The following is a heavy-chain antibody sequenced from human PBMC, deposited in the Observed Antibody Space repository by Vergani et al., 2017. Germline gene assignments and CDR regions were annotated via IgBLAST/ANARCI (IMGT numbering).Heavy chain of an antibody. Sequence: QVQLVESGGGVVQPGGSLRLSCAASGFTFSSYGMHWVRQAPGKGLEWVAFIRYDGSNKYYADSVKGRFTISRDNSKNTLYLQMNSLRAEDTAVYYCANGGFYYGSGSYSHYWGQGTLVTVSS. CDR3: ANGGFYYGSGSYSHY. CDR2: IRYDGSNK. V-gene: IGHV3-30*02. J-gene: IGHJ4*02. D-gene: IGHD3-10*01. CDR1: GFTFSSYG.